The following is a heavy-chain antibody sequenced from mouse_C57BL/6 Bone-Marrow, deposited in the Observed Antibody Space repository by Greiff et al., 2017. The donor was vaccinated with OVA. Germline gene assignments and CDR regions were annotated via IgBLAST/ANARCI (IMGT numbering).Heavy chain of an antibody. V-gene: IGHV1-62-2*01. Sequence: QVQLQQSGAELVKPGASVKLSCKASGYTFTEYTIHWVKQRSGQGLEWIGWFYPGSGSIKYNEKFKNKATLTADKSSSTVYMELSRLTSEDSSVDLCAKHEERLSFAYWGQGTLVTVSA. J-gene: IGHJ3*01. D-gene: IGHD1-1*01. CDR1: GYTFTEYT. CDR2: FYPGSGSI. CDR3: AKHEERLSFAY.